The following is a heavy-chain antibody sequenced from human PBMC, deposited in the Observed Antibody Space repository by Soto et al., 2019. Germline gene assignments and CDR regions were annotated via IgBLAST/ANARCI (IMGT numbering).Heavy chain of an antibody. D-gene: IGHD2-8*01. CDR1: GFTFSRYA. CDR3: ARSRNGAVPDSINF. J-gene: IGHJ4*02. V-gene: IGHV3-30-3*01. CDR2: ISRDGSSK. Sequence: SLRLSFAASGFTFSRYAMHWVRQAPGEGLEWVAVISRDGSSKYYGDSVKGRFTVSRDNSNNTLYLSMTSLRPDDTAVFYCARSRNGAVPDSINFWGQGTLVTVSS.